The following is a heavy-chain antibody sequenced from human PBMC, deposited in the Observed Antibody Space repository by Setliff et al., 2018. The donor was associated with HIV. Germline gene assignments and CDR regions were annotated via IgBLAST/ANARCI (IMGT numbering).Heavy chain of an antibody. D-gene: IGHD5-18*01. CDR2: INPSGGNT. V-gene: IGHV1-46*01. J-gene: IGHJ3*01. Sequence: ASVKVSCKTSGYTFTNYYIHWVRQAPGQGLEWMAIINPSGGNTRYAQKFQGRVSVTGDTTTSTVYMELSSLRSEDTAVYYCAGASRYSSETDAFDVWGQGTMVTVSS. CDR3: AGASRYSSETDAFDV. CDR1: GYTFTNYY.